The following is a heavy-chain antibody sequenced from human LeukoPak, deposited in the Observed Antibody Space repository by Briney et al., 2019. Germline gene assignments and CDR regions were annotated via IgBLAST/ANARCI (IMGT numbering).Heavy chain of an antibody. V-gene: IGHV3-7*01. Sequence: PGGSLRLSCAASGFTFSSYSMSWVRQAPGKGLEWVANIKQDGSEKYYVDSVKGRFTISRDNAKNSLYLQMNSLRAEDTAVYYCARETSVITTGNNWFDPWGQGTLVTVSS. CDR2: IKQDGSEK. CDR3: ARETSVITTGNNWFDP. J-gene: IGHJ5*02. D-gene: IGHD3-22*01. CDR1: GFTFSSYS.